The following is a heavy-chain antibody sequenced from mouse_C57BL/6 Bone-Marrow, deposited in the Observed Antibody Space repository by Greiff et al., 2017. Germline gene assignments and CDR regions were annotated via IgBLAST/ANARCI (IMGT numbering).Heavy chain of an antibody. CDR3: ARNGNGDWYFDV. CDR1: GYTFTDYY. V-gene: IGHV1-19*01. Sequence: EVQLQQSGPVLVKPGASVKMSCKASGYTFTDYYMNWVKQSHGKSLEWIGVINPYNGGTSYNQKFKGKATLTVDKSSRTAYMELNSLTSEDSAVYYCARNGNGDWYFDVWGTGTTVTVSS. CDR2: INPYNGGT. J-gene: IGHJ1*03. D-gene: IGHD1-1*01.